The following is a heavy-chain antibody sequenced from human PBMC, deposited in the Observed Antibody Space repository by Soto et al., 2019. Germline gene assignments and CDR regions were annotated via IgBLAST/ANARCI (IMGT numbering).Heavy chain of an antibody. CDR2: ISAYNGNT. D-gene: IGHD3-10*01. Sequence: QVQLVQSGAEVKKPGTSVKVSCKASGYTFTSYGISWVRQAPGQGLEWMGWISAYNGNTNYAQKLQGRVTMTTDTSTSTAYMELRSLRSDDTAVYXCARXSQXXYGSGSYPHDAFDIWGQGTMVTVSS. J-gene: IGHJ3*02. CDR3: ARXSQXXYGSGSYPHDAFDI. V-gene: IGHV1-18*01. CDR1: GYTFTSYG.